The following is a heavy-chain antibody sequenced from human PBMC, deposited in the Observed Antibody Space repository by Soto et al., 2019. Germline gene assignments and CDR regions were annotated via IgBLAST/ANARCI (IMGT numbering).Heavy chain of an antibody. V-gene: IGHV3-48*01. CDR3: AKVPVYRLWLGYYYYGMDV. CDR1: GFTFSSFS. D-gene: IGHD3-10*01. J-gene: IGHJ6*02. CDR2: ISSSGTTI. Sequence: PGGSLRLSCAASGFTFSSFSMNWVRQAPGKGLEWGSYISSSGTTIYYADSVKGRFTISRDNSKNTLYLQMNSLRAEDTAVYYCAKVPVYRLWLGYYYYGMDVWGQGTTVTVSS.